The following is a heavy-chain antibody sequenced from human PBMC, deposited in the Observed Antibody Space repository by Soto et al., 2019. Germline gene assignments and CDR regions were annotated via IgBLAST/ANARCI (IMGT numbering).Heavy chain of an antibody. J-gene: IGHJ4*02. D-gene: IGHD1-7*01. V-gene: IGHV4-30-4*01. CDR1: GGSISSGNYY. CDR2: ISYSGST. Sequence: QVQLQESGPGLVKPSQTLSLTCTVSGGSISSGNYYWSWIRQPPGKGREWIGFISYSGSTYYNASLKSRVTISVDTSKNQSSLNLNSVTAADTAVYYCATMGTSATGLDYFDYWGQGTLVTVSS. CDR3: ATMGTSATGLDYFDY.